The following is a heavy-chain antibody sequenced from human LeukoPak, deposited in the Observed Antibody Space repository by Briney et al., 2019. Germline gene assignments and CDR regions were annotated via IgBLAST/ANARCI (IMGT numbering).Heavy chain of an antibody. CDR1: GXTFNTYA. Sequence: PGGSLRLSCAASGXTFNTYAMSWVRQAPGKGLEWVSAISGSGGSTYHADSVKGRFTISRDNYKNTLYLQLNSLRAEDTAVYYCAKDTQRDGYNKGLFDYWGQGTLVTVSS. V-gene: IGHV3-23*01. CDR3: AKDTQRDGYNKGLFDY. D-gene: IGHD5-24*01. J-gene: IGHJ4*02. CDR2: ISGSGGST.